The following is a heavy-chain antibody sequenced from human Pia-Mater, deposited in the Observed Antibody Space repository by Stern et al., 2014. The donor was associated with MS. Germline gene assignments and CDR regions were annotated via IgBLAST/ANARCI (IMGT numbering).Heavy chain of an antibody. CDR3: ARGSAWGSDAFDI. V-gene: IGHV7-4-1*02. J-gene: IGHJ3*02. D-gene: IGHD3-16*01. Sequence: QVQLVQSGSDLKNPGASVKVFCKASGYTFTNYAMNWVRQAPGQGLEWMGWFNTNTGNPTYVQGFTGRFVFSLDTSVSTAYLQISRLKAEDTAVYYCARGSAWGSDAFDIWGQGTMVTVSS. CDR1: GYTFTNYA. CDR2: FNTNTGNP.